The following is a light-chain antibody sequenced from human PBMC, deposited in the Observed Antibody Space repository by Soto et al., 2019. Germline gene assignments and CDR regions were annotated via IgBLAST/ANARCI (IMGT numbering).Light chain of an antibody. J-gene: IGKJ1*01. CDR3: QQYGSSPRT. CDR1: QSVSSNF. CDR2: DAS. Sequence: EIVLTQSPGTLSLSPGQRATLSCRARQSVSSNFLAWYQQKPGQAPRLLIFDASNRATGIPDRFSGSGSGTDFTLTISRLEPEDFAVYYCQQYGSSPRTFGQGTKVHIK. V-gene: IGKV3-20*01.